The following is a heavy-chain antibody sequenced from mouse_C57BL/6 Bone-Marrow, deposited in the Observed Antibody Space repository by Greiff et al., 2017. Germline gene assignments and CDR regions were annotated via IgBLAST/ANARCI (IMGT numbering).Heavy chain of an antibody. D-gene: IGHD1-1*01. J-gene: IGHJ2*01. CDR1: GYTFTTYP. CDR3: ARPLWYYGSSYPLGY. CDR2: FHPYNDDT. V-gene: IGHV1-47*01. Sequence: QVQLQQSGAELVKPGASVKMSCKASGYTFTTYPIEWMKQNHGKSLEWIGNFHPYNDDTKYNEKFKGKATLTVEKSSSTVYLELSRLTSADSAVYYCARPLWYYGSSYPLGYWGQGTTLTVSS.